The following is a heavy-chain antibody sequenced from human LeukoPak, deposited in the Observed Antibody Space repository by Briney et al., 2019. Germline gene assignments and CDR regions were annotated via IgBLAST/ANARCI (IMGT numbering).Heavy chain of an antibody. Sequence: SETLSLTCTVFGGAFSGYYWSWIRQPPDKGLEWIGEINPSGSANYNPSLKTRVTISTDTSKNHFSLSLNSVTAADTGVYYCVRGSRVYCGGDCYYYWGQGTLVTVSS. V-gene: IGHV4-34*01. CDR2: INPSGSA. J-gene: IGHJ4*02. CDR1: GGAFSGYY. CDR3: VRGSRVYCGGDCYYY. D-gene: IGHD2-21*02.